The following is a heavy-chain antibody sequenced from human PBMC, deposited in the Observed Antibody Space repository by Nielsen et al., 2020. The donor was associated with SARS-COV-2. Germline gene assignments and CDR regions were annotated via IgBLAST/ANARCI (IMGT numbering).Heavy chain of an antibody. CDR1: GYTFTSAW. Sequence: GGSLRLSCNVSGYTFTSAWINWVRQMPGKGLEWLGRIDPGDSFSSYSPSFEGHVTISADKSISTVYLRWTSLKASDTAMYYCARRSCFRGRCHEDFDYWGQGTLVTVSS. J-gene: IGHJ4*02. CDR2: IDPGDSFS. D-gene: IGHD4/OR15-4a*01. V-gene: IGHV5-10-1*01. CDR3: ARRSCFRGRCHEDFDY.